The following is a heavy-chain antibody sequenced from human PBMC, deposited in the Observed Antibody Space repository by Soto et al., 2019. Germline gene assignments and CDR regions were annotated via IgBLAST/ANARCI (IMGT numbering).Heavy chain of an antibody. V-gene: IGHV3-7*04. J-gene: IGHJ5*02. Sequence: GGSLRFSCEVSGFTFSSYRMSWVRQAPGKGLEWVANIKKDGSEKYYVDSVKGRFTISRDNAKNSLYLQMNSLRAEDTAVYYCARVNAWFGELLNNWFDPWGQGTLVTVSS. CDR2: IKKDGSEK. CDR1: GFTFSSYR. CDR3: ARVNAWFGELLNNWFDP. D-gene: IGHD3-10*01.